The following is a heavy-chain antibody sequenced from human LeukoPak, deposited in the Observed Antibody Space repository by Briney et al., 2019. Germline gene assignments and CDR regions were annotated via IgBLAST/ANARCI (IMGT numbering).Heavy chain of an antibody. Sequence: GASVKVSCMASGYTFTSYGISWVRQAPGRGLEWMGWISAYNGNTNYAQKLQGRVTMTTDTSTSTAYMELRSLRSDDTAVYYCARDVTRVAVAVLGYWGQGTLVTVSS. CDR2: ISAYNGNT. D-gene: IGHD6-19*01. J-gene: IGHJ4*02. CDR3: ARDVTRVAVAVLGY. V-gene: IGHV1-18*04. CDR1: GYTFTSYG.